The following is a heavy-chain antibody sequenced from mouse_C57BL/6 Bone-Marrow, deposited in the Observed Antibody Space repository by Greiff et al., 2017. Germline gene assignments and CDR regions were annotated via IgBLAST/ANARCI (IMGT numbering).Heavy chain of an antibody. D-gene: IGHD1-1*01. J-gene: IGHJ1*02. CDR1: GFTFSSYA. CDR3: TRAQKNGKVDLYFGF. Sequence: EVKLMESGEGLVKPGGSLKLSCAASGFTFSSYAMSWVRQTPEKRLEWVAYISSGGDYIYYADTVKGRFTITRDNDRNTLYLQLSSLKSEDTAMYYCTRAQKNGKVDLYFGFWGTGTTGTGSS. CDR2: ISSGGDYI. V-gene: IGHV5-9-1*02.